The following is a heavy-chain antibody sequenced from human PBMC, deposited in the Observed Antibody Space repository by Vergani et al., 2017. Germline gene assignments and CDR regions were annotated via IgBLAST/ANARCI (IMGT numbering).Heavy chain of an antibody. J-gene: IGHJ4*02. D-gene: IGHD3-3*01. Sequence: QVQLQQSGPGLVKPSQTLLLTCAISGDSVSSNSAAWNWIRQSPSRGLEWLGRTYYRSKWYNDYAVSVKSRITINPDTSKNQFSLQLNSVTPEDTAVYYCARDPGDFWSGYTTIGFDYWGQGTLVTVSS. CDR3: ARDPGDFWSGYTTIGFDY. CDR2: TYYRSKWYN. CDR1: GDSVSSNSAA. V-gene: IGHV6-1*01.